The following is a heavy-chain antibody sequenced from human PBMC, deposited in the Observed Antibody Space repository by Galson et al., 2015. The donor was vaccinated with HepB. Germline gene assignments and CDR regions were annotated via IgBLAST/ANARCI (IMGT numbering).Heavy chain of an antibody. J-gene: IGHJ4*02. V-gene: IGHV1-18*01. Sequence: SVKVSCKASGYTFTSYGISWVRQAPGQGLEWMGWISAYNGNTNYAQKLQGRVTMTTDTSTSTAYMELRSLRSDDTAVYYCARDLREAYYYGSGSSFFDYWGQGTLVTVSS. D-gene: IGHD3-10*01. CDR3: ARDLREAYYYGSGSSFFDY. CDR2: ISAYNGNT. CDR1: GYTFTSYG.